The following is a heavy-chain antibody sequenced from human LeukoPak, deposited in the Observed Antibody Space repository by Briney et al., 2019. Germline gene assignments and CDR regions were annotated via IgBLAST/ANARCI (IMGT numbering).Heavy chain of an antibody. D-gene: IGHD6-13*01. J-gene: IGHJ4*02. CDR1: GYTFTGYY. Sequence: ASVKVSCKASGYTFTGYYMHWVRQAPGQRLEWMGWINPNSGGTNYAQKFQGRVTMTRDTSISTAYMELSRLRSDDTAVYYCARDPDYFKIAAAGHEGYWGQGTLVTVSS. CDR3: ARDPDYFKIAAAGHEGY. CDR2: INPNSGGT. V-gene: IGHV1-2*02.